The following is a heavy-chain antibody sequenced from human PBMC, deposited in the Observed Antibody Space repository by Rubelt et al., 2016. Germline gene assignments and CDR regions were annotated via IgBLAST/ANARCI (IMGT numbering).Heavy chain of an antibody. D-gene: IGHD1-26*01. J-gene: IGHJ6*02. CDR1: GFIVSSHY. CDR2: IYSGDNS. V-gene: IGHV3-66*02. Sequence: EVQLVESGGGLVKPGGSLRVSCAASGFIVSSHYMNWVRQAPGKGLEWVSVIYSGDNSYYADSVKGRFTISRDISENTLYLQMSSLRAADTAVYDWARGEDKYGMLGMDVWGQGTTVTVSS. CDR3: ARGEDKYGMLGMDV.